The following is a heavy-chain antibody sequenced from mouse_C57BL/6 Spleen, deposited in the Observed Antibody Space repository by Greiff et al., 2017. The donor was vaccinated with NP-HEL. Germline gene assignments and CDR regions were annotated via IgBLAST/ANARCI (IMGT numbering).Heavy chain of an antibody. V-gene: IGHV1-52*01. D-gene: IGHD1-1*01. J-gene: IGHJ1*03. CDR3: ARVITTVVGGYFDV. CDR2: IDPSDSET. CDR1: GYTFTSYW. Sequence: QVQLKESGAELVRPGSSVKLSCKASGYTFTSYWMHWVKQRPIQGLEWIGNIDPSDSETHYNQKFKDKATLTVDKSSSTAYMQLSSLTSEDSAVYYCARVITTVVGGYFDVWGTGTTVTVSS.